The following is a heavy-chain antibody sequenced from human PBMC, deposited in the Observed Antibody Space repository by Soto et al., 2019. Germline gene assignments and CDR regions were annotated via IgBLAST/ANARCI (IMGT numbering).Heavy chain of an antibody. CDR3: ARGALSSSSYNWFDP. J-gene: IGHJ5*02. CDR2: INHSGST. D-gene: IGHD6-13*01. Sequence: SETLSLSCAVCGGSFSGYYWSWIRQPPGKGLEWIGEINHSGSTNYNPSLKSRVTISVDTSKNQFSLKLSSVTAADTAVYYCARGALSSSSYNWFDPWGQGTLVTVSS. CDR1: GGSFSGYY. V-gene: IGHV4-34*01.